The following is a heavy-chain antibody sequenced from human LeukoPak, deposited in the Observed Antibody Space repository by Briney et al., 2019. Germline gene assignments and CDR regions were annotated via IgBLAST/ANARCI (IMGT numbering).Heavy chain of an antibody. J-gene: IGHJ6*03. CDR3: ARVVGLTGYSSSWYSGYYYYMDV. CDR1: GGTFRSYA. D-gene: IGHD6-13*01. CDR2: IIHIFGTT. V-gene: IGHV1-69*06. Sequence: SVKVPCKASGGTFRSYAISWVRQAPGQGLEWMGGIIHIFGTTNYAQKFQDRVTITADKSTSTAYMELSSLRSEDTAVYYCARVVGLTGYSSSWYSGYYYYMDVWGKGTTVTVSS.